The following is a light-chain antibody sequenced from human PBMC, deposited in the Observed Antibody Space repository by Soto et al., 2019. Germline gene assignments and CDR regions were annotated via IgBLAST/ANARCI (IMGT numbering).Light chain of an antibody. Sequence: QSVLTQPPSVSGAPGQRVTISCTGSSSNIGAGYDVHWYQQRPGTAPKLLIFGNINRPSGVPDRFSGSKSVTSASLAITGLPAEDEGDYYCQSYDSTLSARYVFGTGTKLTVL. CDR3: QSYDSTLSARYV. J-gene: IGLJ1*01. V-gene: IGLV1-40*01. CDR1: SSNIGAGYD. CDR2: GNI.